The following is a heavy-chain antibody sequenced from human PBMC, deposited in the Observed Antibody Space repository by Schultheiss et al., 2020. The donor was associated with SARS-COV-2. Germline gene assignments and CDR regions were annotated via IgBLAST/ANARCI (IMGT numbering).Heavy chain of an antibody. Sequence: GGSLRLSCAASGFTFSNAWMSWVRQAPGKGLERVSAISGSGGSTYYADSVKCRFTISRYNSKNTLYLQMNSLRAEDTAVYYCAKGGGYSGYDGLAFDIWGQGTMVTVSS. CDR1: GFTFSNAW. CDR2: ISGSGGST. CDR3: AKGGGYSGYDGLAFDI. V-gene: IGHV3-23*01. D-gene: IGHD5-12*01. J-gene: IGHJ3*02.